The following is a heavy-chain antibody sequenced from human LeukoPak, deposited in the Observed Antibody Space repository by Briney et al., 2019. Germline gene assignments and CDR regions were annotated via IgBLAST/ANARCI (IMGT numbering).Heavy chain of an antibody. V-gene: IGHV4-30-2*01. CDR2: IWHSGHT. CDR3: ARARESMATAGSYFDY. D-gene: IGHD6-13*01. CDR1: GGSISSGDYS. J-gene: IGHJ4*02. Sequence: PSQTLSLTRAVSGGSISSGDYSWSWIRQPPGSGLEWIGYIWHSGHTNYNPSLRSRVTISLARSNSQFSLRLSSVTAADTAVYYCARARESMATAGSYFDYWGQGTLVTVCS.